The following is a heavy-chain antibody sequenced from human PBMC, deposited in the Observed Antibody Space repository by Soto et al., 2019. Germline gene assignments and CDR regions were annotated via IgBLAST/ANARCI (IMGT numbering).Heavy chain of an antibody. Sequence: EVQLVESGGGLVKPGGSLRLSCAASGFTFSSYSMNWVRQAPGKGLEWVSSISSSSSYIYYADSVKDRFTISRDNAKNSLYLQMNSLRAEDTAVYYCARDSAKVTIFGVVIISNEYYFDYWGQGTLVTVSS. V-gene: IGHV3-21*01. CDR2: ISSSSSYI. CDR3: ARDSAKVTIFGVVIISNEYYFDY. CDR1: GFTFSSYS. J-gene: IGHJ4*02. D-gene: IGHD3-3*01.